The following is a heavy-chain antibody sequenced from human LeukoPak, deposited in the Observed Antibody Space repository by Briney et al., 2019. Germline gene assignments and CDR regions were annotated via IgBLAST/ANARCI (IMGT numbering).Heavy chain of an antibody. CDR1: GFTFSSYS. J-gene: IGHJ6*03. Sequence: KPGGSLRLSCAASGFTFSSYSMNWVRQAPGKGLEWVSSISSSSSYIYYADSVKGRFTISRDNAKNSLYLQMNSLRAEDRAVYYCARDKEQWLLVGYYYYYMDVWGKGTTVTVSS. D-gene: IGHD6-19*01. CDR3: ARDKEQWLLVGYYYYYMDV. V-gene: IGHV3-21*01. CDR2: ISSSSSYI.